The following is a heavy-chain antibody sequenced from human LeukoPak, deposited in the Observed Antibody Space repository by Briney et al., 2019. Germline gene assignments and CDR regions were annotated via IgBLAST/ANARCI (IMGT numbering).Heavy chain of an antibody. V-gene: IGHV4-38-2*02. CDR2: IYHSGST. J-gene: IGHJ4*02. CDR3: ARVWFGELAPCDY. Sequence: SETLSLTCTVSGYSISSGYYWGWIRQPPGKGLEWIGSIYHSGSTYYNPSLKSRVTISVDTSKNQFSLKLSSVTAADTAVYYCARVWFGELAPCDYWGLGTLVTVSS. CDR1: GYSISSGYY. D-gene: IGHD3-10*01.